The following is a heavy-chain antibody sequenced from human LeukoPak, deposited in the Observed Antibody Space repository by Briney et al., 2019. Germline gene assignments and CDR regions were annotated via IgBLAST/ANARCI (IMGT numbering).Heavy chain of an antibody. CDR3: ARIRSEAFDL. CDR1: GFTFSDYF. V-gene: IGHV3-11*04. CDR2: ISGSGSPI. J-gene: IGHJ3*01. Sequence: PGGSLRLSCAASGFTFSDYFMNWIRQAPGQGLEWVSYISGSGSPIYYADSVKGRFTISRDNAKNSLYLQMNSLRAEDTAVYYCARIRSEAFDLWGQGTMVTVSS.